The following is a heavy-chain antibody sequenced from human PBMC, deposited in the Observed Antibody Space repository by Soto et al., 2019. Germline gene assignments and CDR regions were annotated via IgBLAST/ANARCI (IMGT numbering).Heavy chain of an antibody. CDR1: GDSIISYY. J-gene: IGHJ4*02. Sequence: SDTLSLTCTVTGDSIISYYWSWIRQPPGKRLEWIGYISYSGSTDYNPSLKSRVTISGDTSKNQFSLKVSSVTAADTAVYYCARGTSWQLPFDYWGQGTLVTVSS. CDR2: ISYSGST. D-gene: IGHD6-13*01. V-gene: IGHV4-59*07. CDR3: ARGTSWQLPFDY.